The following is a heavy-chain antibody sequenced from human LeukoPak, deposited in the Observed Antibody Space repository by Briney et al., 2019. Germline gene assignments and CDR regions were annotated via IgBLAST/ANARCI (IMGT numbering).Heavy chain of an antibody. V-gene: IGHV1-46*01. CDR2: INPSGGGT. CDR3: ARDSLRDRGPFDV. D-gene: IGHD1-14*01. CDR1: GYTFTSYY. Sequence: GASVKVSCKASGYTFTSYYIHWVRQAPGQGLEWMGIINPSGGGTSSAQKFQGRVTMTRDTSTSTVYMELSSLRSEDTAVYYCARDSLRDRGPFDVWGQGTRVTVSS. J-gene: IGHJ3*01.